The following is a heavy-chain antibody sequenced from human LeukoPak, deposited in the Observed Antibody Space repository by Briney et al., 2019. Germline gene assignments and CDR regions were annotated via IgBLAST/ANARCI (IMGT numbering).Heavy chain of an antibody. CDR3: ARRLLTIFGVVQFDY. CDR2: INHSGNT. D-gene: IGHD3-3*01. CDR1: GGSLSGYH. J-gene: IGHJ4*02. V-gene: IGHV4-34*01. Sequence: SSETLSLTCAVYGGSLSGYHWSCLRQPTGKGVEWIGEINHSGNTNYNPSLKSRVTISVDTSKNQFSLKLSSVTAADTAVYYCARRLLTIFGVVQFDYWGQGTLVTVSS.